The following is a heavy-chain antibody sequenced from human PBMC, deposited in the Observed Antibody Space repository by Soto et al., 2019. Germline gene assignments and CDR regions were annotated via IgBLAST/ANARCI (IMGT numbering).Heavy chain of an antibody. Sequence: ASVKVSCKASGGTFSSYTISWVRQAPGQGLEWMGRIIPILGIANYAQKFQGRVTITADKSTGTAYMELSSLRSEDTAVYYCARAARGWYGEGIDYWGQGTLVTVSS. V-gene: IGHV1-69*02. CDR3: ARAARGWYGEGIDY. CDR2: IIPILGIA. D-gene: IGHD6-19*01. J-gene: IGHJ4*02. CDR1: GGTFSSYT.